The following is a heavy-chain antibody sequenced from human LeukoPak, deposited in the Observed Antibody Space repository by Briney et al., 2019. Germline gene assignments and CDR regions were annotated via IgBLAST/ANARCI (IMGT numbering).Heavy chain of an antibody. V-gene: IGHV3-30-3*01. CDR1: GFTFSSYA. CDR2: ISYDGSNK. J-gene: IGHJ4*02. Sequence: GGSLRLSCAASGFTFSSYAMHWVRQAPGKGLEWVAVISYDGSNKYYADSVKGRFTISRDNSKNTLYLQMNSLRAEDTAVYYCARGIAARRIDYWGQGTLVTVSS. D-gene: IGHD6-6*01. CDR3: ARGIAARRIDY.